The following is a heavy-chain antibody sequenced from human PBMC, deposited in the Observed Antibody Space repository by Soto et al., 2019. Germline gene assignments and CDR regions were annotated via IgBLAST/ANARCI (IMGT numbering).Heavy chain of an antibody. V-gene: IGHV3-74*02. CDR2: MNEDGGTT. D-gene: IGHD3-10*01. J-gene: IGHJ6*02. Sequence: EVQLVESGGGLVRPGGSLRLSCEASGFTFISYWMHWVRQAPGKGLVWVSRMNEDGGTTDYADSVKGRFTISRDNAKNTLYLQMNSLRVEDTAVYYCASDLSGRADVWGQGTTVTVSS. CDR1: GFTFISYW. CDR3: ASDLSGRADV.